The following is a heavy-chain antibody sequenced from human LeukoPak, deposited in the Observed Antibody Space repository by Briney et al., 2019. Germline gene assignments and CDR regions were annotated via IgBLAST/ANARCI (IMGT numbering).Heavy chain of an antibody. Sequence: GGSLRLSCAASGFTFSSYSMNWVRQAPGKGLAWVSSISSSSSYIYYADSVKGRFTISRDNAKNSLYLQMNSLRAEDTAVYYCARYSSSWPLLDHWGQGTLVTVSS. CDR2: ISSSSSYI. V-gene: IGHV3-21*01. CDR3: ARYSSSWPLLDH. J-gene: IGHJ4*02. CDR1: GFTFSSYS. D-gene: IGHD6-13*01.